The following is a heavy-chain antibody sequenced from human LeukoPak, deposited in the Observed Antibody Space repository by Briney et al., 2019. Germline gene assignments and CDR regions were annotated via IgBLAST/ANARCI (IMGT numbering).Heavy chain of an antibody. CDR1: GGSISSYY. CDR2: IYYSGGIT. V-gene: IGHV4-59*01. D-gene: IGHD6-6*01. Sequence: SETLSLTCTVSGGSISSYYWSWIRQPPGKGLEWIGYIYYSGGITNYNPSLKSRVTISVDTSKNQFSLKLSSVTAAYTAVYYCVREVAARAFDIWGQGTMVTVSS. CDR3: VREVAARAFDI. J-gene: IGHJ3*02.